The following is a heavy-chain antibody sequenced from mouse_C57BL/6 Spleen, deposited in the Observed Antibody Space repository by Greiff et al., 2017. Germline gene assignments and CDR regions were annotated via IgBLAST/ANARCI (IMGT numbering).Heavy chain of an antibody. V-gene: IGHV1-69*01. CDR2: IDPSDSYT. CDR3: ARDLLYYGSSNYAMDY. Sequence: VQLQQPGAELVMPGASVKLSCKASGYTFTSYWMHWVKQRPGQGLEWIGEIDPSDSYTNYNQKFKGKSTLTVDKSSSTAYMQLSSLTSEDSAVYYCARDLLYYGSSNYAMDYWGQGTSVTVSS. J-gene: IGHJ4*01. D-gene: IGHD1-1*01. CDR1: GYTFTSYW.